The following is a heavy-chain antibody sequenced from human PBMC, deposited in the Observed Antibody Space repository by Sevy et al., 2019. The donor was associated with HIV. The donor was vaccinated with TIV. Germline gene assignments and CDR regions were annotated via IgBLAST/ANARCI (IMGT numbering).Heavy chain of an antibody. Sequence: ASVKVSCKDSGGTFSNYIINWVRQAPGQGLEWMGGVIASVNMANSAQKFQGRVTITADGSTSTAYMELSSLTSEDTAIYYCATAMPCGGDCYYFDSWGQGTRVTVSS. J-gene: IGHJ4*02. CDR1: GGTFSNYI. V-gene: IGHV1-69*10. CDR3: ATAMPCGGDCYYFDS. D-gene: IGHD2-21*02. CDR2: VIASVNMA.